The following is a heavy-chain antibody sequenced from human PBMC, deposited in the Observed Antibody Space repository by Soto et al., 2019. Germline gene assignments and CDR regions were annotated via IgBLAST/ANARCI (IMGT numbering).Heavy chain of an antibody. CDR1: GDSISRYY. V-gene: IGHV4-59*01. CDR2: IYYNGET. D-gene: IGHD3-10*01. Sequence: QVQLQESGPGLVKPSETLSLTCTVSGDSISRYYWSWIRLSPGKGLEWIGYIYYNGETNYNPPVKSRVTREGDRTKNQFSLKLTAVTAADTAVYYCARDQGGECRKGSGMDVGGQGTTVTVSS. J-gene: IGHJ6*02. CDR3: ARDQGGECRKGSGMDV.